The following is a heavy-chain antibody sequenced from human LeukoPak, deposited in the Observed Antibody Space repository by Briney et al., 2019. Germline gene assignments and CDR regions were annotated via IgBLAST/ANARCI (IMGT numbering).Heavy chain of an antibody. CDR3: AREHGGGNTHLDY. V-gene: IGHV3-33*08. CDR1: GFTFSSYG. Sequence: GGSLRLSCAASGFTFSSYGTHWVRQAPGKGLEWVAVIWYDGSNKYYADSVKGRFTISRDNSKNTLYVQMNSLRAEDTAVYYCAREHGGGNTHLDYWGQGTLVTVSS. J-gene: IGHJ4*02. D-gene: IGHD4-23*01. CDR2: IWYDGSNK.